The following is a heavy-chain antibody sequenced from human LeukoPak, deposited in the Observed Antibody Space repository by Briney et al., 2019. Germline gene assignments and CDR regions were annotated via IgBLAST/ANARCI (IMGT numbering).Heavy chain of an antibody. CDR3: ATERDDSYGDYEGY. V-gene: IGHV3-30*03. Sequence: GGSLRLSCAASGFTFSSYGMHWVRQAPGKGLEWVAVISYDGSNKYYADSVKGRFTISRDNSKNTLYLQMNSLRAEDTAVYYCATERDDSYGDYEGYWGQGTLVTVSS. CDR2: ISYDGSNK. CDR1: GFTFSSYG. J-gene: IGHJ4*02. D-gene: IGHD4-17*01.